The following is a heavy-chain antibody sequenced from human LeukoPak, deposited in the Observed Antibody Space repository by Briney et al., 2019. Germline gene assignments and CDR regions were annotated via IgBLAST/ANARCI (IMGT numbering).Heavy chain of an antibody. CDR3: GRDGDAGAFDI. J-gene: IGHJ3*02. CDR1: GYTFTCYY. CDR2: IKPNSGGT. Sequence: ASVKVSFKASGYTFTCYYMHWVRQAPGQGLEWMGWIKPNSGGTNYAQKFQGRVTMTRDTSISTAYMELSRLRSDDKAVYYWGRDGDAGAFDIWGQGTMVTVSS. V-gene: IGHV1-2*02. D-gene: IGHD7-27*01.